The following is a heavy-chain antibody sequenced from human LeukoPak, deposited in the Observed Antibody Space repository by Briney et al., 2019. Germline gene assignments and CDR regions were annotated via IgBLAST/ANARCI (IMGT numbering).Heavy chain of an antibody. CDR1: GLTFSSYW. CDR2: ISGSGGST. D-gene: IGHD3-10*01. Sequence: PGGSLRLSCAPSGLTFSSYWMSWVRQAPGKGLEWVSAISGSGGSTYYADSVKGRFTISRDNSKNTLYLQMNSLRAEDTAVYYGAKGRLMVRGVMSLIADYWGQGTLVTVSS. J-gene: IGHJ4*02. V-gene: IGHV3-23*01. CDR3: AKGRLMVRGVMSLIADY.